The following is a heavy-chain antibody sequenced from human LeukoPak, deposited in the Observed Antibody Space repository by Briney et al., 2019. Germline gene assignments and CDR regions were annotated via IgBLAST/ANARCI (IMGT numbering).Heavy chain of an antibody. CDR3: ARDWRGDYLPVGFDP. V-gene: IGHV4-39*07. CDR2: IYYSGST. Sequence: KSSETLSLTFTVSGGSISSSSYYWGWIRQPPGKGLEWIGSIYYSGSTYYNPSLKSRVTISVDTSKNQFSLKLSSVTAADTAVYYCARDWRGDYLPVGFDPWGQGTLVTVSS. J-gene: IGHJ5*02. CDR1: GGSISSSSYY. D-gene: IGHD4-17*01.